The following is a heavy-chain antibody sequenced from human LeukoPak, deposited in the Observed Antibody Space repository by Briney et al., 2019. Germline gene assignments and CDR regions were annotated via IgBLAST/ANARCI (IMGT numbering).Heavy chain of an antibody. D-gene: IGHD4-17*01. CDR1: GYTFTAYY. V-gene: IGHV1-2*02. Sequence: ASVKVSCKASGYTFTAYYMHWVRQAPGQGLEWMGWINPNSGGTNYAQKFQGRVTMTRDTSISTAYMDLGRLTSDDTAVYYCARDLGRIGVTSTRGFDSWGQGTLVTVSS. CDR2: INPNSGGT. J-gene: IGHJ4*02. CDR3: ARDLGRIGVTSTRGFDS.